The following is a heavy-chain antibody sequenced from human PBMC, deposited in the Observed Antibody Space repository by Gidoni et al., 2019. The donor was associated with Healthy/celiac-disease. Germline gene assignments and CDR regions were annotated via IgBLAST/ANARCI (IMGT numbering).Heavy chain of an antibody. CDR3: ARLRRISGYDLFDY. J-gene: IGHJ4*02. Sequence: EVQLVQSRPEAYKPGESLKTSCQGSGYSATSYRFGWVRQMPGKGLEWMGIIYPGDSDTRYSASVQGQVTISADKSISTAYLQWSSLKASDTAMYYCARLRRISGYDLFDYWGQGTLVTVSS. D-gene: IGHD5-12*01. CDR2: IYPGDSDT. CDR1: GYSATSYR. V-gene: IGHV5-51*01.